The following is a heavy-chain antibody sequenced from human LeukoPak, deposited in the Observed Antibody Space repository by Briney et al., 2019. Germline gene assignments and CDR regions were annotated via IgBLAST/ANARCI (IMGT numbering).Heavy chain of an antibody. J-gene: IGHJ4*02. CDR2: ISYDGSDE. D-gene: IGHD1-26*01. V-gene: IGHV3-30*04. CDR1: GFTFSSYA. Sequence: PGGSLRLSCAASGFTFSSYAMSWVRQAPGKGLEWVALISYDGSDEYYMDSVKGRFTISRDNSKNTMYLQMNNLREEDTAVYYCTRDPILGAPDYFDYWGQGTLVTVSS. CDR3: TRDPILGAPDYFDY.